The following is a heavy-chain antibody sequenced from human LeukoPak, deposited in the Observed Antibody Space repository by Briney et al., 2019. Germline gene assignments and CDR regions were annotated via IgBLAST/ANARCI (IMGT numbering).Heavy chain of an antibody. CDR3: ARRANSGFDAFEI. J-gene: IGHJ3*02. CDR1: GGSISSYY. D-gene: IGHD3-22*01. Sequence: SETLSLTCTVSGGSISSYYWSWIRQPPGKGLEWIGYIYYSGSTNYNPSLKSRVTISVDTSKNQFSLKLSSVTAADTAVYYCARRANSGFDAFEIWGQGTMVTVSS. V-gene: IGHV4-59*01. CDR2: IYYSGST.